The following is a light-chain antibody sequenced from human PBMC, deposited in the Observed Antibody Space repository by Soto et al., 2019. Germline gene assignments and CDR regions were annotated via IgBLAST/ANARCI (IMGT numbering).Light chain of an antibody. Sequence: DIQLTQSPSFLSASVGDRVTITCRASQGISSYLAWYQQKPGKAPKLLIYAASTLQSGVPSRFSGSGSGTEFTLTISSLQPEDFATYSCQQLNSYPPPITFGQGTRLEIK. CDR2: AAS. V-gene: IGKV1-9*01. CDR3: QQLNSYPPPIT. J-gene: IGKJ5*01. CDR1: QGISSY.